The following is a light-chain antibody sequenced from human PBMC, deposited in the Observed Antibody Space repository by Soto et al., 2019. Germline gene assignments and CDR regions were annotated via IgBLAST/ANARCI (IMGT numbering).Light chain of an antibody. CDR1: SGPVFTSSY. J-gene: IGLJ3*02. CDR2: NTN. CDR3: LLYLGGGIWV. Sequence: QAVVTQEPSFSVSPGGTVTLTCGLSSGPVFTSSYPYWYQQTPGQAPRTLIFNTNTRSSGVPDRFSGSILGDKAALTITGAQADDDSYYYWLLYLGGGIWVFGGGTKLTVL. V-gene: IGLV8-61*01.